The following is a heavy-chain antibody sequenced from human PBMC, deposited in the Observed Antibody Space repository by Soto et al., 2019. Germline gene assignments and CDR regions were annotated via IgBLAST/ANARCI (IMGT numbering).Heavy chain of an antibody. CDR2: ISAYNGNT. CDR1: GYTFTSYG. V-gene: IGHV1-18*01. CDR3: ARDVLRFLEWPSCDAFDI. Sequence: ASVKVSCKASGYTFTSYGISWVRQAPGQGLEWMGWISAYNGNTNYAQKLQGRVTMTTDTSTSTAYMELRSLRSDDTAVYYCARDVLRFLEWPSCDAFDIWGQGTMVTVSS. D-gene: IGHD3-3*01. J-gene: IGHJ3*02.